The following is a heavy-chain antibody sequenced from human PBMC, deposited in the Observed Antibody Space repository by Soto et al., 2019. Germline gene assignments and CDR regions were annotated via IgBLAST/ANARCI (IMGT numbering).Heavy chain of an antibody. J-gene: IGHJ6*02. CDR1: GYSISSGYY. CDR2: IYHSGST. CDR3: ARDSGNYGNYYYYGMDV. V-gene: IGHV4-38-2*02. D-gene: IGHD1-7*01. Sequence: SSETLSLTCAVSGYSISSGYYWGWIRQPPGKGLEWIGSIYHSGSTYYNPSLKSRVTISVDTSKNQVSLKLSSVTAADTAVYYCARDSGNYGNYYYYGMDVWGQGTTVTVSS.